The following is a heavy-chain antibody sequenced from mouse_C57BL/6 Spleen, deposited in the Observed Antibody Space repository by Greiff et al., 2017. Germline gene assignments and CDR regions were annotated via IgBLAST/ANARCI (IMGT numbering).Heavy chain of an antibody. D-gene: IGHD1-1*02. V-gene: IGHV1-75*01. Sequence: VQLQQSGPELVKPGASVKISCKASGYTFTDYYINWVKQRPGQGLEWIGWIFPGSGSTYYNEQVKGKATLTVDKSSSTAYLLLSSLTSEDSAVYFCARVGPRNYGVWHAMDYWGQGTSVTVSS. CDR2: IFPGSGST. J-gene: IGHJ4*01. CDR1: GYTFTDYY. CDR3: ARVGPRNYGVWHAMDY.